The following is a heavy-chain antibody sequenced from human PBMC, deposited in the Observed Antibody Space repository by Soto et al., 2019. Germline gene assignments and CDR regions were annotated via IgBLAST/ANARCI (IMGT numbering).Heavy chain of an antibody. CDR3: ARPVPAAGYYYAMDV. Sequence: QVQLVQSGAEVKKPGSSVKVSCKASGGTFSSYAISWVRQAPGQGLEWMGGIIPIFGTANYAQKFQGRVTITADESTSTAYTQLSSLRSEDTAVYYCARPVPAAGYYYAMDVWGQGTTVTVSS. J-gene: IGHJ6*02. CDR2: IIPIFGTA. V-gene: IGHV1-69*12. CDR1: GGTFSSYA. D-gene: IGHD2-2*01.